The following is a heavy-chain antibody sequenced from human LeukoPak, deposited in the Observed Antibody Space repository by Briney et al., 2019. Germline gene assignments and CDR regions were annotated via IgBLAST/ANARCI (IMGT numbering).Heavy chain of an antibody. J-gene: IGHJ4*02. V-gene: IGHV3-7*03. D-gene: IGHD1-1*01. CDR1: GFTFSSYW. Sequence: GGSLRLSCAASGFTFSSYWMSWVRQAPGKGLEWVANIKQDGSEKYYVDSVKGRFTISRDNAKNSLYLQMNSLRAEDTAVYYCTTTPAKRYYFDYWGQGTLVTVSS. CDR3: TTTPAKRYYFDY. CDR2: IKQDGSEK.